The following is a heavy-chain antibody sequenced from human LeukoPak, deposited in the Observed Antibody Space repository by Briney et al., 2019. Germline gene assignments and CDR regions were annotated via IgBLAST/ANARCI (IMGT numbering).Heavy chain of an antibody. CDR3: STGGKAFDI. CDR2: IFYSGST. J-gene: IGHJ3*02. D-gene: IGHD1-26*01. CDR1: GVSISTSTHY. V-gene: IGHV4-61*05. Sequence: SETLSLTCTVSGVSISTSTHYWAWIRQPPGEGLEWIGYIFYSGSTSYNPSLQSRVTISIDTSRNQVSLKLSSVTAADTAVYYCSTGGKAFDIWGQGTMVTVSS.